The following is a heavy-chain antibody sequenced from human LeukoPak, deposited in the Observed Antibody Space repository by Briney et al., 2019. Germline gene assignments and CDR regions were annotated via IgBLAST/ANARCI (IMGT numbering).Heavy chain of an antibody. J-gene: IGHJ4*02. CDR2: IKRKTNGGTA. Sequence: PGGSLRLSCAASGFTVSSYEMNWVRQAPGKGLEWVGRIKRKTNGGTADYAAPVKGRFTISRDDAKNTLYLQMNSLKTEDTAVYYCTTEFGSGYYFDYWGQGTLVTVSS. CDR1: GFTVSSYE. D-gene: IGHD3-10*01. CDR3: TTEFGSGYYFDY. V-gene: IGHV3-15*01.